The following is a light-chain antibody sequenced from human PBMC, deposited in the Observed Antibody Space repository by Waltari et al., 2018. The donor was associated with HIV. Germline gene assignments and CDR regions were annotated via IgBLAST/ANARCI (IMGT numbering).Light chain of an antibody. CDR1: SSDIGGYNF. CDR3: SSYAGSNNFVV. CDR2: EVN. J-gene: IGLJ2*01. V-gene: IGLV2-8*01. Sequence: QSALTQPPSASGSLGHSVTTSCTGASSDIGGYNFVPWYNQHPGKAPNLIIYEVNKRPSGVPDRFFGSKSGNTASLTVSGLRAEDEADYYCSSYAGSNNFVVFGGGTNLTVL.